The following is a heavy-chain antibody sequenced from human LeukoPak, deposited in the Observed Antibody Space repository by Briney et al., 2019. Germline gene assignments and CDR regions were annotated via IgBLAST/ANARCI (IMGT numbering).Heavy chain of an antibody. J-gene: IGHJ3*02. Sequence: GGSLRLSCEASGFTFTSYWMSWVRQAPGKGPEWVAHIKENGSEQYYADSVKGRFTISRDNVKQSLGLQMNSLRVEDTAVYYCARGPGDFDASDIWGQGTMVTASS. D-gene: IGHD1-14*01. CDR1: GFTFTSYW. CDR3: ARGPGDFDASDI. V-gene: IGHV3-7*01. CDR2: IKENGSEQ.